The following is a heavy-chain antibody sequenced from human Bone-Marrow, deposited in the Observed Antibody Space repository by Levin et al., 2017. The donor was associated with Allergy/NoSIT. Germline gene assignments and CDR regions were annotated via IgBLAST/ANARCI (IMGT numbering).Heavy chain of an antibody. V-gene: IGHV3-53*01. Sequence: GESLKISCAASGFTVSSHHMSWVRQAPGKGLAWVSIIYPGGTTYYADSVKGRFTISRDTSNNTVYLQMNSLRADDTAVYYCARDPLGRGGYWGQGTLVTVSS. CDR1: GFTVSSHH. CDR2: IYPGGTT. CDR3: ARDPLGRGGY. J-gene: IGHJ4*02. D-gene: IGHD7-27*01.